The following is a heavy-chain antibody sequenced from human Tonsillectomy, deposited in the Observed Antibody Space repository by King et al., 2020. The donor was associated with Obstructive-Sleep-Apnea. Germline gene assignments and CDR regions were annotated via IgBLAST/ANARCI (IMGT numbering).Heavy chain of an antibody. J-gene: IGHJ4*02. CDR2: ISGTGGGT. V-gene: IGHV3-23*04. D-gene: IGHD5-24*01. CDR3: AKDRGGWLEFRDFDY. Sequence: VQLVESGGGLVQPGGSLRLSCAASGFSFGSYVIIWVRQAPGKGLEWVSAISGTGGGTYYADSVKGRFTISRENPKNTLYLQMNRLRAEDTAVYYCAKDRGGWLEFRDFDYWGQGTLVTVSS. CDR1: GFSFGSYV.